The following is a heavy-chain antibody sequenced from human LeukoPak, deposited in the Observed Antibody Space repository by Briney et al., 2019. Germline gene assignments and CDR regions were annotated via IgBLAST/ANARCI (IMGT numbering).Heavy chain of an antibody. CDR3: ARWYSSSWSTFDY. CDR1: GGSISSSSYY. CDR2: IYYSGST. J-gene: IGHJ4*02. V-gene: IGHV4-39*01. D-gene: IGHD6-13*01. Sequence: SETLSLTCTVSGGSISSSSYYWGWIRQPPGKGLEWIGSIYYSGSTYYNPSLKSRVTISVDTSKNQFSLKLSSVTAADTAVYYCARWYSSSWSTFDYWGQGTLVTVSS.